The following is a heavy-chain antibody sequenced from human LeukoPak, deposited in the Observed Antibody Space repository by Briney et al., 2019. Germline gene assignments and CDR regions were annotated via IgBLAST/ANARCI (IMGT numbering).Heavy chain of an antibody. D-gene: IGHD3-10*01. J-gene: IGHJ5*02. V-gene: IGHV3-23*01. Sequence: GGSLRLSCAASEFTFSNYAMSWVRQAPGKGLEWVSGISGSGGSTYYADSVKGRFIISRDNSKNTLYLQMNSLRTEETAVYYCAKGPAMVRGTFDPWGQGTLVTVSS. CDR1: EFTFSNYA. CDR3: AKGPAMVRGTFDP. CDR2: ISGSGGST.